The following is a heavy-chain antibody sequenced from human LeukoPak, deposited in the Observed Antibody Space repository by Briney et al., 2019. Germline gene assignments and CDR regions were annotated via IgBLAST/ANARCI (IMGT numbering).Heavy chain of an antibody. D-gene: IGHD1-20*01. V-gene: IGHV4-38-2*02. CDR2: IYHSGST. J-gene: IGHJ6*03. CDR3: ASSPSYNWNYYYMDV. Sequence: SETLSLTCTVSGYSISSGYYWGWIRQPPGQGLEWIGSIYHSGSTYYNPSLKSRVTTSVDTSKNQFSLKLSSVTAADTAVYYCASSPSYNWNYYYMDVWGKGTTVAVSS. CDR1: GYSISSGYY.